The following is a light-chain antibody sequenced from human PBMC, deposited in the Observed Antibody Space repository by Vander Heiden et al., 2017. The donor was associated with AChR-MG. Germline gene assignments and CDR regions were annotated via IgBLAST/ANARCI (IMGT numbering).Light chain of an antibody. CDR2: LGS. CDR1: QSLLHSNGYNY. Sequence: DIVMTQPPLSLPVTPGEPASISCRSSQSLLHSNGYNYLDWYLQKPGQSPQLLIYLGSNRASGVPDRFSGSGSCTDFTLKISRVEAEDVGVSYCMQALQTPRTFGQGTKLEIK. J-gene: IGKJ2*01. V-gene: IGKV2-28*01. CDR3: MQALQTPRT.